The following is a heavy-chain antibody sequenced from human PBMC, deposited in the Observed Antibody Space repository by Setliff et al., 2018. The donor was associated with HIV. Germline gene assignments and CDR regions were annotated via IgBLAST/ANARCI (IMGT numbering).Heavy chain of an antibody. D-gene: IGHD3-16*01. V-gene: IGHV4-38-2*01. J-gene: IGHJ4*02. Sequence: SETLSLTCDVSGYSISSGYYWGWIRQPPGKGLEWIGSIYHSGTIFYKPSLKSRLAISVDTSKNHFSLNLTSVTAADTAVYFCSRHRANWGGPWDYWDQGTLVTVSS. CDR3: SRHRANWGGPWDY. CDR1: GYSISSGYY. CDR2: IYHSGTI.